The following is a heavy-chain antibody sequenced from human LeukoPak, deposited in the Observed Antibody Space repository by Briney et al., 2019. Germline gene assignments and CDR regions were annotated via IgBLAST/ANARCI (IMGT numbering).Heavy chain of an antibody. CDR1: GFTFSSYA. J-gene: IGHJ4*02. CDR2: ICGSGGST. Sequence: GGSLRLSCAASGFTFSSYAMSWVRQAPGKGVECVSAICGSGGSTYYADSVKGRLTISRDNSKNTLYLQMNSLRAEETAVYYCAKGTRPLRYFDWLARRDFDYWGQGTLVTVSS. V-gene: IGHV3-23*01. CDR3: AKGTRPLRYFDWLARRDFDY. D-gene: IGHD3-9*01.